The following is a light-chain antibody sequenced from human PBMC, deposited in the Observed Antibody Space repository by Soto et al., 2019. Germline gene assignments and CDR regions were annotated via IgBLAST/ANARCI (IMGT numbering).Light chain of an antibody. Sequence: DTQMTQSPSTLSGSVGDRVTITCRASQTISSWLAWYQQKPGKAPKLLIYKASSLESGVPSRFSGSGSGTEFTLTISSXQPDDFATYYCQQYNSYWYTFGQGTRLEIK. CDR2: KAS. J-gene: IGKJ5*01. CDR1: QTISSW. CDR3: QQYNSYWYT. V-gene: IGKV1-5*03.